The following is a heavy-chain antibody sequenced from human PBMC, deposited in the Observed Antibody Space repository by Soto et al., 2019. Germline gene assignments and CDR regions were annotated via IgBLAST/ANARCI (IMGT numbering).Heavy chain of an antibody. CDR2: IIPVFGTG. V-gene: IGHV1-69*06. J-gene: IGHJ4*02. CDR1: GGTFSSYA. Sequence: QVQLVQSGAEVKKPGSSVKVSCKASGGTFSSYAISWVRQAPGQGLEWMGGIIPVFGTGIYPQKFQGRVTITADKSTNTAYMELSSLRSEDTAVYFCARVGGTGGYTYGLDYWGQGTLVTVSS. CDR3: ARVGGTGGYTYGLDY. D-gene: IGHD5-18*01.